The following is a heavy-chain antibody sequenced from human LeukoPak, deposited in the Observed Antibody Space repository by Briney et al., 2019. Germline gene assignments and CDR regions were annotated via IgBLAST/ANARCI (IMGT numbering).Heavy chain of an antibody. CDR1: GFTFSSYA. CDR2: ISGSGGST. Sequence: PGGSLRLSCAASGFTFSSYAMSWVRQAPGKGLEWVSAISGSGGSTYYADSVKGRFTISRDNSKNTLYLQMNSLRAEDTAVYYCAKARKPYYYDSSGFDYWGQGTLVTVSS. V-gene: IGHV3-23*01. D-gene: IGHD3-22*01. CDR3: AKARKPYYYDSSGFDY. J-gene: IGHJ4*02.